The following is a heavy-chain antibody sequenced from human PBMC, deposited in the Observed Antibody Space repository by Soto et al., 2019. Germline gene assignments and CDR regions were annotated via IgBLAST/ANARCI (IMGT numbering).Heavy chain of an antibody. CDR2: IHHSGGT. CDR3: TKHSAYALDY. D-gene: IGHD5-12*01. V-gene: IGHV4-4*02. CDR1: GGSVSNNNW. Sequence: QVQLQESGPGLVKPSGTLSLSCAVSGGSVSNNNWWSWVRQSPGNGLEWIGEIHHSGGTSYNPSLVSRATLSVDKSKNELSLRLNYVPAADTAVYYCTKHSAYALDYWGLGILVTVSS. J-gene: IGHJ4*02.